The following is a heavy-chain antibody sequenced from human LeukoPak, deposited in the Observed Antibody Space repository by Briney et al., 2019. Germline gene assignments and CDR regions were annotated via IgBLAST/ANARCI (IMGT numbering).Heavy chain of an antibody. J-gene: IGHJ4*02. CDR1: GGTFSTYS. CDR2: IIPILGIA. D-gene: IGHD2-15*01. CDR3: AIAGRLSKGAYFDY. Sequence: SVKISCKASGGTFSTYSFNWVRQAPGQGLEWMGRIIPILGIANYAQKFQGRVTITADKSASTAYMDLSSQRSEDTAVYYWAIAGRLSKGAYFDYWGEGTLVTVSS. V-gene: IGHV1-69*02.